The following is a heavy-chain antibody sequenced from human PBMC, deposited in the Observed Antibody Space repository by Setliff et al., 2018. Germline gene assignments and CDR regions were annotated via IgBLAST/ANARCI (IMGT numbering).Heavy chain of an antibody. Sequence: PGGSLRLSCAASGFTFDDYVMSWVRQAPGKGLEWVSDINRNGGRIGYADPVKGRFIMSRDNSRNTISLQINDLRVEDTATYYCAKDRVPDGIWEFDSWGQGLLVTVSS. CDR1: GFTFDDYV. V-gene: IGHV3-20*04. D-gene: IGHD1-20*01. CDR3: AKDRVPDGIWEFDS. J-gene: IGHJ4*02. CDR2: INRNGGRI.